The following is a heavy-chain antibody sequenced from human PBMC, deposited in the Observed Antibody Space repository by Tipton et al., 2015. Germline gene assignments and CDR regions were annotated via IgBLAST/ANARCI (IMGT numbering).Heavy chain of an antibody. J-gene: IGHJ3*01. CDR3: AKDDAYVGSDAVDF. V-gene: IGHV1-18*01. D-gene: IGHD2-2*01. Sequence: QSGAEVKKPGASVKVSCKASGYTFTSYGICWVRQAPGQGLEWMGWISAYNGNTNYAQKLQGRVTMTTDTSTSTAYMELRSLRSDDTALYYCAKDDAYVGSDAVDFWGQGTMVIVSS. CDR1: GYTFTSYG. CDR2: ISAYNGNT.